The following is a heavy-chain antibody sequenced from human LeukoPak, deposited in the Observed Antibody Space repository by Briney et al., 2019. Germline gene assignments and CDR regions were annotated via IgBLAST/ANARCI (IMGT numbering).Heavy chain of an antibody. Sequence: SETLSLTCIVSGGSISSYYWSWIRQPAGKGLEWIGRIYTSGSTNYNPSLKSRVTMSVDTSKSQFSLKLSSVTAADTAVYYCARDRYYYDSSGYYFFDYWGQGTLVTVSS. CDR3: ARDRYYYDSSGYYFFDY. CDR1: GGSISSYY. D-gene: IGHD3-22*01. J-gene: IGHJ4*02. V-gene: IGHV4-4*07. CDR2: IYTSGST.